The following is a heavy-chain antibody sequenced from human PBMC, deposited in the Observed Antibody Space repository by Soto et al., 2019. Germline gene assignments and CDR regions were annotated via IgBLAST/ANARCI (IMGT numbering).Heavy chain of an antibody. V-gene: IGHV3-21*01. CDR3: ARDEARQFDY. J-gene: IGHJ4*02. CDR2: ISSSSSYI. CDR1: GFTFSSYS. Sequence: LRLSCAASGFTFSSYSMNWVRQAPGKGLEWVSSISSSSSYIHYADSVKGRFTISRDNAKNSLYLQMYSLRAEDTAVYYCARDEARQFDYWGQGTQVTVSS. D-gene: IGHD6-6*01.